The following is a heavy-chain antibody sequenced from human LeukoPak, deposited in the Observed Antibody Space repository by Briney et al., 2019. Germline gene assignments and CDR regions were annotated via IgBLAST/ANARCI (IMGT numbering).Heavy chain of an antibody. J-gene: IGHJ6*03. V-gene: IGHV4-39*01. Sequence: SETLSLTCTVSGGSISNSYWGWIRQSPGKGLEWIGATSYSGSTSFNPSLKSRVTLSVDTSRNQFSLNLRSVTTADTAVYYCARPRIGILYYMDVWGKGTTVTVSS. CDR2: TSYSGST. CDR1: GGSISNSY. CDR3: ARPRIGILYYMDV. D-gene: IGHD3-16*01.